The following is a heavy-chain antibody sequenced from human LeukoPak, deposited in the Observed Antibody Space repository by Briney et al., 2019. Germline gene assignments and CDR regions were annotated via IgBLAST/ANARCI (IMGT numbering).Heavy chain of an antibody. CDR1: GGSIGSSSYY. J-gene: IGHJ5*02. CDR2: IYYSGST. CDR3: ARAVLYNWNDEGGYWFDP. D-gene: IGHD1-20*01. Sequence: SETLSLTCTVSGGSIGSSSYYWGWIRQPPGKGLEWIGSIYYSGSTYYNPSLKSRVTISVDRSKNQFSLKLSSVTAADTAVYYCARAVLYNWNDEGGYWFDPWGQGTLVTVSS. V-gene: IGHV4-39*07.